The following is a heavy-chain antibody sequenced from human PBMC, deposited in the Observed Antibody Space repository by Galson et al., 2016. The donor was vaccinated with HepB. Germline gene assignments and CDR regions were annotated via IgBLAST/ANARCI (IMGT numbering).Heavy chain of an antibody. Sequence: SLRLSCAASGFTFSSYWMNWVRQAPGKGLVWVSRINNEGSNTTYADSGKGRFTTTRDNAKNTLYLKMNSLRAGDTAVYYCAIPGYCSGSSCYVPFDIWGQGTMATVSS. D-gene: IGHD2-15*01. J-gene: IGHJ3*02. CDR2: INNEGSNT. CDR1: GFTFSSYW. CDR3: AIPGYCSGSSCYVPFDI. V-gene: IGHV3-74*03.